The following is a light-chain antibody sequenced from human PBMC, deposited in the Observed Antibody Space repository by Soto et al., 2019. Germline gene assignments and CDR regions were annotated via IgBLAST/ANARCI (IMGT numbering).Light chain of an antibody. V-gene: IGLV2-23*01. J-gene: IGLJ1*01. CDR3: CSYAGSSTLYV. CDR1: SSDVGSYNL. CDR2: EGS. Sequence: QSALTQPASVSGSPGQSITISCTGISSDVGSYNLVSWYQQHPGKAPKLMIYEGSKRPSGVSNRFSGSKSGNTASLTISGLQAEDEADYYCCSYAGSSTLYVFGTGTKVTVL.